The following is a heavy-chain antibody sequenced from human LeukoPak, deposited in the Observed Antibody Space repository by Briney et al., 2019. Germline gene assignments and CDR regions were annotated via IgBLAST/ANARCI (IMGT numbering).Heavy chain of an antibody. V-gene: IGHV3-21*01. CDR2: ISSSSSYI. CDR1: GFTFSSYS. Sequence: AGGSLRLSCAASGFTFSSYSMNWVRQAPGKGLEWVSSISSSSSYIYYADSVKGRFTISRDNAKNSLYLQMNSLRAEDTAVYYCIPSYYDILNVAYWGQGTLVTVSS. J-gene: IGHJ4*02. CDR3: IPSYYDILNVAY. D-gene: IGHD3-9*01.